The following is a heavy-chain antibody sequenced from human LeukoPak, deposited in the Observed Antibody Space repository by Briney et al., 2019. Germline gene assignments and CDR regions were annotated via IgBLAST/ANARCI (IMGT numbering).Heavy chain of an antibody. CDR3: ARQGLELPDYYYYYMDV. V-gene: IGHV1-8*01. CDR2: MNPNSGNT. D-gene: IGHD1-7*01. CDR1: GYTFTSYD. J-gene: IGHJ6*03. Sequence: GASVKVSCKASGYTFTSYDINWLRQATGQGLEWMGWMNPNSGNTGYAQKFQGRVTMTRNTSISTAYMELSSLRSEDTAVYYCARQGLELPDYYYYYMDVWGKGTTVTVSS.